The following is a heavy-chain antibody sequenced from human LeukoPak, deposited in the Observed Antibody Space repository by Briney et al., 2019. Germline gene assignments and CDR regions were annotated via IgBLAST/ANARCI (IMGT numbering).Heavy chain of an antibody. J-gene: IGHJ4*02. Sequence: PGGSLRLSCAASGFTFSSYAMHWVRQAPGKGLEWVAVISYDGSNKYYADSVKGRFTISRDNSKNTLYLQMNSLGAEDTAVYYCARDDSSSWAIDYWGQGTLVTVSS. CDR2: ISYDGSNK. CDR3: ARDDSSSWAIDY. D-gene: IGHD6-13*01. V-gene: IGHV3-30-3*01. CDR1: GFTFSSYA.